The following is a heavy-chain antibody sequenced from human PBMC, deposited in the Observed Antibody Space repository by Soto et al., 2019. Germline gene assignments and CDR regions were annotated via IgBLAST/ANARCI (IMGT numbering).Heavy chain of an antibody. J-gene: IGHJ4*02. CDR1: GFTFSSYS. Sequence: PGGSLRLSCAASGFTFSSYSMNWVRQAPGKGLEWVSSISSSSSYIYYADSVKGRFTISRDNAKNSLYLQMNSLRAEDTAVYYCARDPRSGWYYFDYWGQGTLVTVSS. CDR2: ISSSSSYI. V-gene: IGHV3-21*01. CDR3: ARDPRSGWYYFDY. D-gene: IGHD6-19*01.